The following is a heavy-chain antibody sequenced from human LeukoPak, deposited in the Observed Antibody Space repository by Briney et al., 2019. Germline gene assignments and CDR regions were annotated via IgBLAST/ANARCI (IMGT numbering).Heavy chain of an antibody. CDR1: GGSISSSSYY. D-gene: IGHD3-10*01. Sequence: SETLSLTCTVSGGSISSSSYYWGWIRQPPGKGLEWIGSIYNSGRSHYNPSLKSRVTISVDTSKNHFSLKLSSVTAADTAVYYCSREQIRGSGTYYYNLFDPWGQGTLVTVSS. CDR3: SREQIRGSGTYYYNLFDP. J-gene: IGHJ5*02. V-gene: IGHV4-39*07. CDR2: IYNSGRS.